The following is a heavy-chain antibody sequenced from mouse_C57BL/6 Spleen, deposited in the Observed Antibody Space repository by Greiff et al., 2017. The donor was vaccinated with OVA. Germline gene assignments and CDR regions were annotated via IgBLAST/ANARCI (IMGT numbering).Heavy chain of an antibody. CDR2: IHPSDSDT. CDR3: AIPYYGSSSYWYFDV. V-gene: IGHV1-74*01. D-gene: IGHD1-1*01. J-gene: IGHJ1*03. Sequence: QVQLQQPGAELVKPGASVKVSCKASGYTFTSYWMHWVKQRPGQGLEWIGRIHPSDSDTNYNQKFKGKATLTVDKSSSTAYMQLSRLTSEDSAVYYCAIPYYGSSSYWYFDVWGTGTTVTVSS. CDR1: GYTFTSYW.